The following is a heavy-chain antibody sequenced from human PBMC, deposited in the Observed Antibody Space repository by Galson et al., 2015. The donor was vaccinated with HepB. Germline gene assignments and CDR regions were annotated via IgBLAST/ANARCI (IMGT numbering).Heavy chain of an antibody. CDR3: ARVGPGRDGYNYGALDI. V-gene: IGHV6-1*01. D-gene: IGHD5-24*01. CDR2: TLYRSKWSI. Sequence: CAISGDSVSSNRAAWNWIRQSPSRGLEWLGRTLYRSKWSIDYAASVRSQIIINPDTSNNQVSLQLNSVTPEDTAVYYCARVGPGRDGYNYGALDIWAQGTMVTVSS. J-gene: IGHJ3*02. CDR1: GDSVSSNRAA.